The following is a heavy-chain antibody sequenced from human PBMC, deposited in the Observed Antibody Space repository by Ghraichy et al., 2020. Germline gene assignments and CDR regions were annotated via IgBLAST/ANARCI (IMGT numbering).Heavy chain of an antibody. Sequence: GGSLTLSCAASGFTFSSYAMSWVRQAPGKGLEWVSAISGSGGSTYYADSVKGRFTISRDNSKNTLYLQMNSLRAEDTAVYYCAKDVSPQYCSGGSCYSPDYWGQGTLVTVSS. CDR2: ISGSGGST. D-gene: IGHD2-15*01. V-gene: IGHV3-23*01. J-gene: IGHJ4*02. CDR1: GFTFSSYA. CDR3: AKDVSPQYCSGGSCYSPDY.